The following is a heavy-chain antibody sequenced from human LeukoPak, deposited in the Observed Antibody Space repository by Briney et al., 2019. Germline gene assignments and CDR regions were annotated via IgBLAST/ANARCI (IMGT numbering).Heavy chain of an antibody. CDR2: INPNSGGT. Sequence: ASVKVSCKASGYTFTGYYMHWVRQAPGQGLEWMGWINPNSGGTNYAQKFQGRVTMTRDTSISTTYMELYSLRSDDSALYYCARLSAVGAPDYWGQGTLVTVSS. CDR1: GYTFTGYY. V-gene: IGHV1-2*02. CDR3: ARLSAVGAPDY. D-gene: IGHD1-26*01. J-gene: IGHJ4*02.